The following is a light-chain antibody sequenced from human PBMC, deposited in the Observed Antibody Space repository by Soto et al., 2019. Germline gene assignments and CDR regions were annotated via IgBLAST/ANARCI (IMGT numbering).Light chain of an antibody. CDR1: QRISVW. V-gene: IGKV1-5*03. CDR3: QQYNSYSPT. CDR2: KAS. J-gene: IGKJ1*01. Sequence: DIQMTQSPSTLSASVGDRVTITCRASQRISVWLAWYQQKAGKAPNLLIYKASRLESRVASRFSGSGSETEFTLTISGLQPGDSAPYYCQQYNSYSPTFGRGTKV.